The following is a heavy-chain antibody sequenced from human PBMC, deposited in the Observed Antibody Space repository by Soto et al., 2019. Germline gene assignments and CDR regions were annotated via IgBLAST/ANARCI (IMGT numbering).Heavy chain of an antibody. CDR1: GGSLSGYY. CDR2: INHSGST. D-gene: IGHD7-27*01. Sequence: QVQLQQWGAGLLKPSETLSLTCAVYGGSLSGYYWSWIRQPPGKGLEWIGEINHSGSTNYNPSLKSRVTISVDTSNNQFSLKLSSVTAADTAVYYSARGWGRIFDYWGQGTLVTVSS. V-gene: IGHV4-34*01. CDR3: ARGWGRIFDY. J-gene: IGHJ4*02.